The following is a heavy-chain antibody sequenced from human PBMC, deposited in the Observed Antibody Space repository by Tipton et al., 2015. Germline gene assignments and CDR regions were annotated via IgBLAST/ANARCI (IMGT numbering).Heavy chain of an antibody. V-gene: IGHV3-23*01. CDR2: ISGSGGST. D-gene: IGHD4-23*01. J-gene: IGHJ4*02. CDR1: GFTFSSYA. CDR3: AKGDYGGNFRFHFDF. Sequence: GSLRLSCAASGFTFSSYAMSWVRQAPGKGLEWVSAISGSGGSTYYADSVKGRFTISRDNSKNTLYLQMNRLEAEDTAIYYCAKGDYGGNFRFHFDFWGQGTLVTVSS.